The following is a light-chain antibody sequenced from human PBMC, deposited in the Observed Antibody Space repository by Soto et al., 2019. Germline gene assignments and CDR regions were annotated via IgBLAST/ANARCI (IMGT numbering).Light chain of an antibody. V-gene: IGLV1-36*01. J-gene: IGLJ1*01. CDR2: YDD. CDR1: SSNIGNNA. CDR3: ATWDDSLHAYV. Sequence: QSVLTQPPSVSEAPRQRVTISCSGSSSNIGNNAVNWYQQLPGQAPKIVIYYDDLLTSGASDRFSGSKSGISASLAISDLQSDDEADYYCATWDDSLHAYVFGPGTKATVL.